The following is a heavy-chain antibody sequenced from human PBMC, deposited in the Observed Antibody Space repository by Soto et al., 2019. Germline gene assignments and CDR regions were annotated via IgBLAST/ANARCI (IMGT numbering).Heavy chain of an antibody. V-gene: IGHV4-31*03. CDR3: ARHNYGSGSTYFDY. J-gene: IGHJ4*02. CDR2: IYYSGST. CDR1: GGSISSGDYY. D-gene: IGHD3-10*01. Sequence: PSETLSLTCTVSGGSISSGDYYWSWIRQHPGKGLEWIGYIYYSGSTYYNPSLKSRVTISVDTSKNQFSLKLNSMTAADTAVYYCARHNYGSGSTYFDYWGQGTLVTVSS.